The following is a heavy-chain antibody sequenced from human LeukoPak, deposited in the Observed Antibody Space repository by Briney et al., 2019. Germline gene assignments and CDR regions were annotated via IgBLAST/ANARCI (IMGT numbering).Heavy chain of an antibody. J-gene: IGHJ4*02. Sequence: PGGSLRLSCAASGFTFSSYVMSWVRQAPGEGLEWVSGISGSGGSTYYADSVKGRFTISRDNSKNTLYLQMNSLRAGDTAVYYCAKLHCSSTSCYIDYWGQGTLVTVSS. V-gene: IGHV3-23*01. CDR1: GFTFSSYV. CDR2: ISGSGGST. CDR3: AKLHCSSTSCYIDY. D-gene: IGHD2-2*02.